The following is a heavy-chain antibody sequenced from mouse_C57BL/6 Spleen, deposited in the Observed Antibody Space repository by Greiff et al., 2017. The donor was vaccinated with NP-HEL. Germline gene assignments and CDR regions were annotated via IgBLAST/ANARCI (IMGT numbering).Heavy chain of an antibody. Sequence: QVQLQHPGAELVKPGASVKLSCKASGYTFTSYWMQWVKQRPGQGLEWIGEIDPSDSYTNYNQKFKGKATLTVDTSSSTAYMQLSSLTSEDSAVYYCARRVTTVVAPMDYWGQGTSVTVSS. CDR1: GYTFTSYW. J-gene: IGHJ4*01. D-gene: IGHD1-1*01. V-gene: IGHV1-50*01. CDR3: ARRVTTVVAPMDY. CDR2: IDPSDSYT.